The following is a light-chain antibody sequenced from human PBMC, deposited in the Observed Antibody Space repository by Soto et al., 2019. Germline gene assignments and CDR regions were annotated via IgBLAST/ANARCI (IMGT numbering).Light chain of an antibody. V-gene: IGKV3-11*01. Sequence: VLTMSKDPLCLSHGESVALCCSASQSVSSYLAWYQQKPGQAPRLLIYDASNRATGIPARFSGSGSGADVTLTIRCLEPEDVAVYYCQQRSGGPRMFGQGTKVDIK. CDR2: DAS. CDR3: QQRSGGPRM. CDR1: QSVSSY. J-gene: IGKJ1*01.